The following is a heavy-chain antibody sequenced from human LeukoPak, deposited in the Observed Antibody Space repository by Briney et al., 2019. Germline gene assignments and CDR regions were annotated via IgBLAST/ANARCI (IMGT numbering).Heavy chain of an antibody. CDR3: ARDLTTVAPVSPVGLDY. J-gene: IGHJ4*02. CDR2: INPSGGST. Sequence: ASVKVSCKASGYTFTSYYMHWVRQAPGQGLEWMGIINPSGGSTSYAQKFQGRVTMTRDTSTSTVYMELSSLRSEDTAVYCCARDLTTVAPVSPVGLDYWGQGTLVTVSS. V-gene: IGHV1-46*01. D-gene: IGHD4-23*01. CDR1: GYTFTSYY.